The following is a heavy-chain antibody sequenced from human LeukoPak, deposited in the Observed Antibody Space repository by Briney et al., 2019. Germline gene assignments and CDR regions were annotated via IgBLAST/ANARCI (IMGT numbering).Heavy chain of an antibody. Sequence: SVKVSCKASGYTFTSYAISWVRQAPGQGLEWMGGIIPIFGTANYAQKFQGRVTITTDESTSTAYMELSSLRSEDTAVYYCARGGGPNYDSSGYYGYWGQGTLVTVSS. J-gene: IGHJ4*02. CDR3: ARGGGPNYDSSGYYGY. V-gene: IGHV1-69*05. CDR1: GYTFTSYA. CDR2: IIPIFGTA. D-gene: IGHD3-22*01.